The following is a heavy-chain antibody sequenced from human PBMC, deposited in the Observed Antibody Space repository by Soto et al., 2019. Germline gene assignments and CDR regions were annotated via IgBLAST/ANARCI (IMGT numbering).Heavy chain of an antibody. CDR1: GFTFSSYA. J-gene: IGHJ6*03. D-gene: IGHD1-26*01. CDR2: ISGSGGST. CDR3: AKAPDGSYYYYYDMDV. Sequence: GGSLRLSCAASGFTFSSYAMSWVRQAPGKGLEWVSAISGSGGSTYYADSVKGRFTISRDNSKNTLYLQMNSLRAEDTAVYYCAKAPDGSYYYYYDMDVWGKGTTVTVSS. V-gene: IGHV3-23*01.